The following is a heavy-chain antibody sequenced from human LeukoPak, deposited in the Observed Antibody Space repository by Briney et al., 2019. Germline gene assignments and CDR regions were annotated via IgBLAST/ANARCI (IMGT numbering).Heavy chain of an antibody. V-gene: IGHV4-4*02. CDR3: AREGGPYRPLDY. CDR1: GGSITNTNY. Sequence: SETLSLTCGVSGGSITNTNYWTWVRQPPGKGLEWSGEVNLQGSTNYNPSLMGRVAISVDTSENHISLQLTSVTAADTAVYYCAREGGPYRPLDYSGQGTLVTVSS. J-gene: IGHJ4*02. CDR2: VNLQGST.